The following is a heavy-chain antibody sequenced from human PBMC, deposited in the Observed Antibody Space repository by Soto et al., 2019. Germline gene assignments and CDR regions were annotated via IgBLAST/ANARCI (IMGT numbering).Heavy chain of an antibody. CDR1: GYTFTGYY. J-gene: IGHJ6*02. CDR2: INPNSGGT. Sequence: ASVKVSCKASGYTFTGYYMHWVRQAPGQGLEWMGWINPNSGGTNYAQKFQGWVTMTRDTSISTAYMELSRLRSDDTAVYYCARDSRSGYSSSWYYYYYGMDVWGQGTTVTVSS. D-gene: IGHD6-13*01. V-gene: IGHV1-2*04. CDR3: ARDSRSGYSSSWYYYYYGMDV.